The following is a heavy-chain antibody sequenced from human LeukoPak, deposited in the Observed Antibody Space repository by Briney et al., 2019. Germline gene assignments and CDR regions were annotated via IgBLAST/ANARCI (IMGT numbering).Heavy chain of an antibody. D-gene: IGHD3-22*01. CDR3: ARDTYDSIHGMDV. J-gene: IGHJ6*02. CDR1: GFTFNIYA. V-gene: IGHV3-30*04. CDR2: ISYDGSNK. Sequence: PGRSLRVSCAASGFTFNIYALHWVRQAPGKGLEWVARISYDGSNKYYADSVKGRFTISRDNSKNTLYLQMNSLRPEDTVMYYCARDTYDSIHGMDVWGQGTTVTVSS.